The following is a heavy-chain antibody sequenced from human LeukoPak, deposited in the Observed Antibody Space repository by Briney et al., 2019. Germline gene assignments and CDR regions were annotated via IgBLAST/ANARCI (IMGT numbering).Heavy chain of an antibody. J-gene: IGHJ3*02. Sequence: GGSLRLSCAASGFTFSSYSMNWVRQAPGKGLEWVSSISSSSSYIYYADSVKGRFTISRDNAKNSLYLQMNSLRAEDTAVYYCARDRSMVDAFDIWGQGTMVTVSS. V-gene: IGHV3-21*01. CDR1: GFTFSSYS. D-gene: IGHD2-8*01. CDR2: ISSSSSYI. CDR3: ARDRSMVDAFDI.